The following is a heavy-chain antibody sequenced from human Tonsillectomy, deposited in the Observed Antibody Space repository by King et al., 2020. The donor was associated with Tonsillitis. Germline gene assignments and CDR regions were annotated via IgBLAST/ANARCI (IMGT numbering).Heavy chain of an antibody. J-gene: IGHJ4*02. CDR3: AKDIGGSGWDYFDY. CDR1: GFTFDDYA. Sequence: VQLVESGGGLVQPGRSLRLSCAASGFTFDDYAMHWVRQAPGKGLEWVSSISWNSGSVDYADSVKGRFTISRDNAKNSLYLQMNSLRAEDTALYYCAKDIGGSGWDYFDYWGQGTLVTVSS. D-gene: IGHD6-19*01. V-gene: IGHV3-9*01. CDR2: ISWNSGSV.